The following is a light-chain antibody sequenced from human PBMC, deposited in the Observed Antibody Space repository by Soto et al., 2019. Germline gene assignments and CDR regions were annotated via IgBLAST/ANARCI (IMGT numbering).Light chain of an antibody. CDR3: LLYYGGQLGV. CDR1: TRAVTSGYY. Sequence: QAVVTQEPSLTVSPGGTVTLTCASRTRAVTSGYYPNRFQQKPGQAARALIYSTNNRYSWTPARFSGSLLGGKAALTLSGVQPEDEADYYCLLYYGGQLGVFGGGTKPNVL. V-gene: IGLV7-43*01. CDR2: STN. J-gene: IGLJ2*01.